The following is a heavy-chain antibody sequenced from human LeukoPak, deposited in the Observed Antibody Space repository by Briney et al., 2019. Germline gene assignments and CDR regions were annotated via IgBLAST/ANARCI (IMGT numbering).Heavy chain of an antibody. Sequence: SVTVSYKASGGTFSSYAISWVRQAPGQGLEWTGRIIPILGIANYAQKFQGRVTITADKSTSTAYMELSSLRSEDTAVYYCARDPEIWMTTVTTPFDYWGQRTLVTVS. J-gene: IGHJ4*02. D-gene: IGHD4-17*01. CDR3: ARDPEIWMTTVTTPFDY. CDR1: GGTFSSYA. CDR2: IIPILGIA. V-gene: IGHV1-69*04.